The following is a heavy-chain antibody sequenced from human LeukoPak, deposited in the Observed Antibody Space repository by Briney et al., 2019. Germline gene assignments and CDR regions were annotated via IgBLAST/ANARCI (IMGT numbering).Heavy chain of an antibody. J-gene: IGHJ4*02. D-gene: IGHD1-7*01. CDR2: ISHDGERQ. CDR1: GFTLSSSA. V-gene: IGHV3-30*04. CDR3: ARDRGRGTYLDS. Sequence: GGSLRLSCAASGFTLSSSAMHWVRQAPGKGLEWVAVISHDGERQYYTDSVKGRFTISRDISKSTLYLQLNSLRAEDTAVYYCARDRGRGTYLDSWGQGTLVTVSS.